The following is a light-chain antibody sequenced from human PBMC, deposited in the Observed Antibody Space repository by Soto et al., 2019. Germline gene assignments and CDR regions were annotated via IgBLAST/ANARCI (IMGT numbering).Light chain of an antibody. CDR3: QQYDKWPPLT. Sequence: EIVMTQSPATLSVSPGERATLSCRASQSISTNLAWYQQIPGQAPRLLICGASTRATGVPARFSGSGSGTEFTLTISSLQSEDSAVYYCQQYDKWPPLTFGGGTKVEIK. CDR1: QSISTN. V-gene: IGKV3-15*01. J-gene: IGKJ4*01. CDR2: GAS.